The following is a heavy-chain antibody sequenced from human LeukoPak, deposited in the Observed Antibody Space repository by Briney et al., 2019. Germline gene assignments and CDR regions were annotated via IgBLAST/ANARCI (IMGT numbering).Heavy chain of an antibody. CDR1: GFTVSSSY. D-gene: IGHD6-13*01. J-gene: IGHJ4*02. CDR3: ARGLAAAGSTFDY. Sequence: QSGGSLRLSCAASGFTVSSSYMGWVRQAPGKGLEWVSVLYTGGSAYYADSVRGRFTISRDNSKNTLYLQMNSLSAEDTAVYYCARGLAAAGSTFDYWGQGTLVTVSP. CDR2: LYTGGSA. V-gene: IGHV3-66*01.